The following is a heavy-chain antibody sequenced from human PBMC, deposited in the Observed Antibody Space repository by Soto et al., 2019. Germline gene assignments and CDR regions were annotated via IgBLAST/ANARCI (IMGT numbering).Heavy chain of an antibody. D-gene: IGHD2-15*01. CDR2: ISGSGGST. CDR1: GFTFSSYA. CDR3: AKDGLDCSGGSCYFDY. Sequence: EVQLLESGGGLVQPGGSLRLSCAASGFTFSSYAMSWVRQAPGKGLEWVSAISGSGGSTYYADSVKGRFTISRDNSKNTLYLQMNSLRAQDTAVYHCAKDGLDCSGGSCYFDYWGQGTLVTVSS. J-gene: IGHJ4*02. V-gene: IGHV3-23*01.